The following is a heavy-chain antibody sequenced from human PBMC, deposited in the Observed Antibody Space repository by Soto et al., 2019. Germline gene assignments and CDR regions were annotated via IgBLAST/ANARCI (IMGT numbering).Heavy chain of an antibody. Sequence: ETLSLTCAVYGGSFSGHSWTWIRQSPGKGLEWIGDINHSGRVNYSPSLKSRVTISLDTSKNQFSLTLSAVTAADTAMYYCSTRAYDTNGYYRFDPWGQGTLVTVSS. CDR1: GGSFSGHS. CDR3: STRAYDTNGYYRFDP. D-gene: IGHD3-22*01. CDR2: INHSGRV. V-gene: IGHV4-34*01. J-gene: IGHJ5*01.